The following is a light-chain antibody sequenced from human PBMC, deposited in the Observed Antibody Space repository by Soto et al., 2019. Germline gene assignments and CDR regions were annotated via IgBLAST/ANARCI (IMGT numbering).Light chain of an antibody. V-gene: IGLV4-60*02. J-gene: IGLJ3*02. CDR1: SGHSTYI. CDR3: ETWDTNTRV. Sequence: QLVLTQSSSASASLGSSVKLTCTLSSGHSTYIIAWHQQQPGQAPRYLMKLEGTGSQNKGSGVSDRFSGSSSGADRYLTISSLRFEDEADYYCETWDTNTRVFGGGTKLTVL. CDR2: LEGTGSQ.